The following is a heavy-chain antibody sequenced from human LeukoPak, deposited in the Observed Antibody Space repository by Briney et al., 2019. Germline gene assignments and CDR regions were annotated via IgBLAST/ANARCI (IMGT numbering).Heavy chain of an antibody. CDR2: INHSGST. V-gene: IGHV4-34*01. J-gene: IGHJ6*02. CDR3: ARAPNSYYGTDV. CDR1: GASFSGNY. Sequence: SETLSLTCVVYGASFSGNYWTWIRQPPGKGLEWIGEINHSGSTNYNPSLKSRVTMSVDTSKNQFSLKLSSVTAADTAVYYCARAPNSYYGTDVWGQGTTVTVSS.